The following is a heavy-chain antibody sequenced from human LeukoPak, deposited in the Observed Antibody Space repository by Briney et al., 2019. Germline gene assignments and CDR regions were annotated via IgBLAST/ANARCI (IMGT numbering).Heavy chain of an antibody. Sequence: KASETLSLTCTVSGYSISSGYYWGWIRQPPGKGLEWIGSIYHSGSTYYNPSLKSRVTISVDTSKNQFSLKLSSVTAADTAVYYCASTTIFGVVIIIWGQGTLVTFSS. CDR2: IYHSGST. D-gene: IGHD3-3*01. V-gene: IGHV4-38-2*02. CDR3: ASTTIFGVVIII. CDR1: GYSISSGYY. J-gene: IGHJ4*02.